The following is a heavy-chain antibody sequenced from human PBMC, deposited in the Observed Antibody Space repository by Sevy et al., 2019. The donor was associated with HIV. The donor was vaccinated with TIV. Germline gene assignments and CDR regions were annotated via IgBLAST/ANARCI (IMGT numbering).Heavy chain of an antibody. CDR2: INSSGSTK. CDR3: ARDKGYYDVLTGYASNAFDI. V-gene: IGHV3-48*03. D-gene: IGHD3-9*01. J-gene: IGHJ3*02. CDR1: GLTFSSYE. Sequence: GGSLRLSCAASGLTFSSYEMNWVRQAPGKGLEWVSYINSSGSTKYYADSVKGRFTISRDNAKNSLYLQLNSLRAEDTAVYYCARDKGYYDVLTGYASNAFDIWGQGTMVTVSS.